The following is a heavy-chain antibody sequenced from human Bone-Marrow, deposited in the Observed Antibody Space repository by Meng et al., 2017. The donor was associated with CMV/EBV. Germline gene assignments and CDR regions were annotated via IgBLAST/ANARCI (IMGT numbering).Heavy chain of an antibody. Sequence: ASVKVSCKASGYTFTGYYMHWVRQAPGQGLEWMGWINPNSGGTNYAQKFQGRVTMTRDTSIRTAYMDLSRLRSDDTAVYYCARQDRRGTYGMDVWGQGTTVTVSS. D-gene: IGHD3-16*01. J-gene: IGHJ6*01. V-gene: IGHV1-2*02. CDR2: INPNSGGT. CDR3: ARQDRRGTYGMDV. CDR1: GYTFTGYY.